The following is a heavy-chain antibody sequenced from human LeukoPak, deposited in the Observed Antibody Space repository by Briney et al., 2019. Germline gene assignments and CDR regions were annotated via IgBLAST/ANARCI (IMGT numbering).Heavy chain of an antibody. CDR3: ARDFSSSITHYCDY. V-gene: IGHV1-2*02. D-gene: IGHD6-6*01. Sequence: ASVKVSCKASGYTFTGYYMHWVRQAPGQGLEWMGWINPNSGGTNYAQKFQGRVTMTRDTSISTAYMELSRLRSDDTAVYYCARDFSSSITHYCDYWGQGTLVTVSS. CDR1: GYTFTGYY. J-gene: IGHJ4*02. CDR2: INPNSGGT.